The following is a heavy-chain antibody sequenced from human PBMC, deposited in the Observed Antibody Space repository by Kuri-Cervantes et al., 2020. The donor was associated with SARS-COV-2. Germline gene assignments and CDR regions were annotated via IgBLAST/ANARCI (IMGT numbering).Heavy chain of an antibody. D-gene: IGHD5-18*01. CDR2: ISSSSSYI. Sequence: GGSLRLSCAASGFTFSSYSMNWVRQAPGKGLEWVSSISSSSSYIYYADSVKGRFTISRDNSKNTLYLQMNSLRAEDTAVYYCAKGPEYSYGPFDYWGQGTLVTVSS. CDR1: GFTFSSYS. V-gene: IGHV3-21*01. J-gene: IGHJ4*02. CDR3: AKGPEYSYGPFDY.